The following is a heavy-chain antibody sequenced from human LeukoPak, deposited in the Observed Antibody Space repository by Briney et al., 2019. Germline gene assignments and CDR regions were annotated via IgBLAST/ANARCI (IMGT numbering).Heavy chain of an antibody. CDR3: ARGLSRIAVTGNNWFDP. D-gene: IGHD6-19*01. V-gene: IGHV4-61*01. J-gene: IGHJ5*02. Sequence: SETLSLTCTVSGGSVSSGSYYWSWIRQPPGKGLEWIGYIYYSGSTNYNPSLKSRVTISVDTSKNQFSLKLSSVTAADTAVYYCARGLSRIAVTGNNWFDPWGQGTLVTVSS. CDR1: GGSVSSGSYY. CDR2: IYYSGST.